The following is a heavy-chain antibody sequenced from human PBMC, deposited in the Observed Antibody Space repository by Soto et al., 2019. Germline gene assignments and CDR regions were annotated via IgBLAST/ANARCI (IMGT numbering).Heavy chain of an antibody. Sequence: EVQLVESGGGLVKPGGSLRLSCAASGFTFSNAWMSWVRQAPGKGLEWVGRIKSKTDGGTTDYAAPVKGRFTIARDDSKNTLYPQMNSLETEENAVYYCTTVGTDYFPGYCDMHVVGKGTTVAVSS. CDR1: GFTFSNAW. CDR3: TTVGTDYFPGYCDMHV. J-gene: IGHJ6*03. D-gene: IGHD4-17*01. CDR2: IKSKTDGGTT. V-gene: IGHV3-15*01.